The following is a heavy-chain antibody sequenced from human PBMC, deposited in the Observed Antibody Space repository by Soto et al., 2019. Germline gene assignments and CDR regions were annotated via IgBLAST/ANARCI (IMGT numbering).Heavy chain of an antibody. CDR2: ISIYNGYT. D-gene: IGHD2-21*01. CDR1: GYTFADYG. J-gene: IGHJ3*01. CDR3: ARLHILGVDEDSFDL. V-gene: IGHV1-18*01. Sequence: ASVKVSCKTSGYTFADYGINWVRQAPGQGLEWMGRISIYNGYTKYAQKFQDRVTMDADTSTTTAYMELRSLRYDDTAVYYCARLHILGVDEDSFDLWGQGTIVTVSS.